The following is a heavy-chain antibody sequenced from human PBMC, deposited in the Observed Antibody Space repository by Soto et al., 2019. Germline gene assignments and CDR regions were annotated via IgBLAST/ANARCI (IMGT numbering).Heavy chain of an antibody. CDR1: GGSISSGGYS. J-gene: IGHJ6*02. CDR3: ARVNYDYVWGSYRPYGMDV. V-gene: IGHV4-30-2*01. Sequence: QLQLQESGSGLVKPSQTLSLTCAVSGGSISSGGYSWSWIRQPPGKGLEWIGYIYHSGSPYYNPSLKSRVTISVDRSKNQFSLKLSSVTAADTAVYYCARVNYDYVWGSYRPYGMDVWGQGTTVTVSS. D-gene: IGHD3-16*02. CDR2: IYHSGSP.